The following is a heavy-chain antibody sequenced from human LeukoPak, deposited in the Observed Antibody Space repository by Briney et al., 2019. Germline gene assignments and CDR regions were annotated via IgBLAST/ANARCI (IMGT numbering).Heavy chain of an antibody. Sequence: ASVKVSCKASGYTFTGYYMHWVRQAPGQGLEWMGWINPNSGGTNCAQKFQGRVTMTRDTSISTAYMELSRLRSDDTAVYYCARNQAAAGYLTSGENFDYWGQGTLVTVSS. D-gene: IGHD6-13*01. J-gene: IGHJ4*02. CDR1: GYTFTGYY. V-gene: IGHV1-2*02. CDR3: ARNQAAAGYLTSGENFDY. CDR2: INPNSGGT.